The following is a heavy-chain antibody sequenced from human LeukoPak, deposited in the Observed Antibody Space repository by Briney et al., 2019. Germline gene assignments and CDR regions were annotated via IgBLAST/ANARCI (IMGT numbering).Heavy chain of an antibody. V-gene: IGHV3-23*01. D-gene: IGHD3-10*01. Sequence: GGSLRLACAAPKFTFSTSALSWVRQAPGGGLEWVSGISGSGTKAYYSDSVKGRFTISRDNSKSMLYLQMNSLRVEDTALYYCAKDPMWFGEGDYKYYMDVWGKGTTVTVSS. J-gene: IGHJ6*03. CDR2: ISGSGTKA. CDR1: KFTFSTSA. CDR3: AKDPMWFGEGDYKYYMDV.